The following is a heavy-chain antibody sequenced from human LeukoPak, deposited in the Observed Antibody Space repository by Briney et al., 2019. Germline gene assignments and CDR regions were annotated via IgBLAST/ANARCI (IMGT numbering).Heavy chain of an antibody. CDR2: IYYSGST. CDR1: GGSISSGGYY. D-gene: IGHD6-13*01. J-gene: IGHJ4*02. Sequence: SETLSLTCTVSGGSISSGGYYWSWIRQHPGKGLEWIGCIYYSGSTYYNPSLKSRVTISVDTSKNQFSLKLSSVTAADTAVYYCASSSSRRRYFDYWGQGTLVTVSS. CDR3: ASSSSRRRYFDY. V-gene: IGHV4-31*03.